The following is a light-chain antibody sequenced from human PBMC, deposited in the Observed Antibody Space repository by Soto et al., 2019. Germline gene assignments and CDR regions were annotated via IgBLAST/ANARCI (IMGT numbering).Light chain of an antibody. Sequence: EIVLTQSPDTLSVSPGERATVSCRASQSVDTYLAWYQLKPGQAPRLLIFGTSSRVTDTPDRFSGTGSGTDFTLTISRVEPEDFVVYYCQQYATSPTTFGQGARLDNK. V-gene: IGKV3-20*01. CDR1: QSVDTY. J-gene: IGKJ5*01. CDR3: QQYATSPTT. CDR2: GTS.